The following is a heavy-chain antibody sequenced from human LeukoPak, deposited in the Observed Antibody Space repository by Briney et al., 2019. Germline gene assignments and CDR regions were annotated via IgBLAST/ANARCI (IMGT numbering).Heavy chain of an antibody. CDR1: GGSISSGGYY. CDR3: ARQEGGSYYGGGFDI. D-gene: IGHD1-26*01. V-gene: IGHV4-31*03. CDR2: IYYSGST. Sequence: SQTLSLTCTVSGGSISSGGYYWSWIRQHPGKGLEWIGYIYYSGSTYYNPSLKSRVTISVDTSKNQFSLKLSSVTAADTAVYYCARQEGGSYYGGGFDIWGQGTMVTVSS. J-gene: IGHJ3*02.